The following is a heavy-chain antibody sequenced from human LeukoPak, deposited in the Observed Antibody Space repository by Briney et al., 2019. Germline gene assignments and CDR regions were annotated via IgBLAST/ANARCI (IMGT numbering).Heavy chain of an antibody. V-gene: IGHV3-21*01. Sequence: GGSLRLSCAASGFTFSDYSMNWVRQTPGQGLEWVSSISSRSTYAYYADSVRGRFTVSRDSAKNSLFLQMDNLRVEDTAIYYCARAHIQDYTIVGLVDHWGQGILVTVSS. CDR2: ISSRSTYA. D-gene: IGHD1-26*01. CDR1: GFTFSDYS. J-gene: IGHJ5*02. CDR3: ARAHIQDYTIVGLVDH.